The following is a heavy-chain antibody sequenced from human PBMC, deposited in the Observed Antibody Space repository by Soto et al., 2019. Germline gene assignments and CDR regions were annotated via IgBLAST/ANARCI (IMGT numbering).Heavy chain of an antibody. CDR3: ARAFHSSSSTFCYYGMDV. CDR1: GGTFSSYA. V-gene: IGHV1-69*06. J-gene: IGHJ6*02. Sequence: QVQLVQSGAEVKKPGSSVKVSCKASGGTFSSYAISWVRQAPGQGLEWMGGIIPIFGTANYAQKFQGRVTITADKSTSTAYMELSSLRSEDTAVYYCARAFHSSSSTFCYYGMDVWGQGTTVTVSS. D-gene: IGHD6-6*01. CDR2: IIPIFGTA.